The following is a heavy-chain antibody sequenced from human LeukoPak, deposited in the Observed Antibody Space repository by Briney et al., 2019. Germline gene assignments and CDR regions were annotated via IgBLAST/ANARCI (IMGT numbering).Heavy chain of an antibody. CDR2: ISGSGGST. CDR3: ANVLLWFGELFPLDY. D-gene: IGHD3-10*01. V-gene: IGHV3-23*01. J-gene: IGHJ4*02. CDR1: GFTLSSYA. Sequence: GGSLRLSCAASGFTLSSYAMSWVRQAPGKGLEWVSAISGSGGSTYYADSVKGRFTISRDNSKNTLYLQMNSLRAEDTAVYYCANVLLWFGELFPLDYWGQGTLVTVSS.